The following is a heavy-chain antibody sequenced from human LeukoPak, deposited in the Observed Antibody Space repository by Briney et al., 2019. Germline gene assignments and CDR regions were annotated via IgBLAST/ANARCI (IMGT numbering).Heavy chain of an antibody. CDR1: DGSISSYY. D-gene: IGHD5-18*01. J-gene: IGHJ4*02. CDR2: IYYSGST. Sequence: SETLSLTCTVSDGSISSYYWSWIRQPPGKGLEWIGYIYYSGSTNYNPSLKSRVTISVDTSKNQFSLKLSSVTAADTAVYYCARVGYSYGYFGYFDYWGQGTLVTVSS. V-gene: IGHV4-59*01. CDR3: ARVGYSYGYFGYFDY.